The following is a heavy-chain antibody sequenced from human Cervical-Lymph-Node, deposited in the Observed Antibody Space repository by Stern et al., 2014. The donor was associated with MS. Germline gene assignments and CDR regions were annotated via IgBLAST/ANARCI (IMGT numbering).Heavy chain of an antibody. Sequence: EVQLVASGAGLLQPGGSLRLSCGASGFTFSTYWIHWVRHSPGKGLVWVSRINSGGSSTSYTDPVRGRFTIARDNAKNTVYLQMTSLRAEDTAVYYCARSSGASGDAMDVWGQGTTVTVSS. CDR1: GFTFSTYW. V-gene: IGHV3-74*02. D-gene: IGHD2-15*01. CDR2: INSGGSST. J-gene: IGHJ6*02. CDR3: ARSSGASGDAMDV.